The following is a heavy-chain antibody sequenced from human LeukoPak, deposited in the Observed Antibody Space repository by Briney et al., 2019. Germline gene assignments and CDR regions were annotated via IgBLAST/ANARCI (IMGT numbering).Heavy chain of an antibody. D-gene: IGHD4-11*01. J-gene: IGHJ5*01. CDR1: GFTFSSYA. CDR3: AKDLHDYGNYVGWFDS. CDR2: ISGSGGST. V-gene: IGHV3-23*01. Sequence: GGSLRLSCAASGFTFSSYAMSWVRQAPGKGLEWVSGISGSGGSTYYADSVKGRFTISRGNSKNTLSLQMNSLRAEDTAVYYCAKDLHDYGNYVGWFDSWGQGTLVTVSS.